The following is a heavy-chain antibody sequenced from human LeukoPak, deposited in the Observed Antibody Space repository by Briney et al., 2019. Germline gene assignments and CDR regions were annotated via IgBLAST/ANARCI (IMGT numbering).Heavy chain of an antibody. CDR1: GGSFSGYY. J-gene: IGHJ4*02. V-gene: IGHV4-34*01. D-gene: IGHD2-2*01. CDR2: INHSRST. CDR3: ARGDCSSTSCLTY. Sequence: WETLSLTCAASGGSFSGYYWSWIRQPPGKGLEWIGEINHSRSTNYNPSLKSRVTISVDTSKNQFSLKLSSVTAADTAVYYCARGDCSSTSCLTYWGQGTLVTVSS.